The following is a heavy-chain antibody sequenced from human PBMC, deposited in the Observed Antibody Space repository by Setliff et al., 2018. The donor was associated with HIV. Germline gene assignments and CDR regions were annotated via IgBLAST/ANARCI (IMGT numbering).Heavy chain of an antibody. Sequence: ASVKVSCKPSGYTFTNYDINWVRQAAGQGLEWMGWMNPDSRNTGYAQRFEGGVTMTWDTSISTAYMELNNVKFEDTAIYYCARARTDYYDRRRRSHYYIDVWARGATVTVSS. CDR1: GYTFTNYD. J-gene: IGHJ6*03. V-gene: IGHV1-8*02. CDR3: ARARTDYYDRRRRSHYYIDV. D-gene: IGHD3-22*01. CDR2: MNPDSRNT.